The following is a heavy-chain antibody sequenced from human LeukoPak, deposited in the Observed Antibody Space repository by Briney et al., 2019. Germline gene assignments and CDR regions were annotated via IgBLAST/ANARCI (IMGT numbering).Heavy chain of an antibody. V-gene: IGHV3-23*01. Sequence: GGSLRLSCAASGFTFSSYAMSWVRQAQGKGLEWVSAISGSGGSTYYADSVKGRFTISRDNSKNTLYLQMNSLRAEDTAVYYCARGGSDCSGGSCYHHAFDIWGQGTMVTVSS. D-gene: IGHD2-15*01. CDR2: ISGSGGST. CDR1: GFTFSSYA. J-gene: IGHJ3*02. CDR3: ARGGSDCSGGSCYHHAFDI.